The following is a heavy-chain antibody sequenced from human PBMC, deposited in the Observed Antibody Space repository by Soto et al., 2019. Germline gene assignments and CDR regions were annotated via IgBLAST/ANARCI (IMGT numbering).Heavy chain of an antibody. CDR2: ISWNSGSI. J-gene: IGHJ3*02. D-gene: IGHD1-26*01. Sequence: EVQLVESGGGLVQPGRSLRLSCAASGFTFDDYAMHWVRQAPGKGLEWVSGISWNSGSIGYADSVKGRFTISRDNAKNSLYLQMNSLRAEDTALYYCAKAMGATWAYDAFDIWGQGTMVTVSS. CDR3: AKAMGATWAYDAFDI. CDR1: GFTFDDYA. V-gene: IGHV3-9*01.